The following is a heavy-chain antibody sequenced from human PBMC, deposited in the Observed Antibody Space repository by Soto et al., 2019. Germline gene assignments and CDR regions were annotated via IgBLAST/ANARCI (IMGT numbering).Heavy chain of an antibody. Sequence: QVQLVQSGAEVKKPGASMKVSCKASGYTFTSYYMHWVRQAPGQGLEWMGVINPSGGGTSYAQKFQGRFTMTRDTSTSTVYMALSSLRSEDTAVYYCARSRLMVYDAFDIWGQGTMVTVSS. CDR1: GYTFTSYY. CDR3: ARSRLMVYDAFDI. V-gene: IGHV1-46*01. J-gene: IGHJ3*02. D-gene: IGHD2-8*01. CDR2: INPSGGGT.